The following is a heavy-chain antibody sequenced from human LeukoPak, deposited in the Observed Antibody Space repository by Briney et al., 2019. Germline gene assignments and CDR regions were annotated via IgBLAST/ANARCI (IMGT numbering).Heavy chain of an antibody. V-gene: IGHV3-11*04. Sequence: RTGGSLRLSCAASGFTFSDYYMSWIRQAPGKGLEWVSYISSSGSTIYYADSVKGRFTISRDNAKNSLYLQMSSLRAEDTAVYYCARVPAAELYYYYYMDVWGKGTTVTVSS. CDR1: GFTFSDYY. D-gene: IGHD2-2*01. CDR2: ISSSGSTI. J-gene: IGHJ6*03. CDR3: ARVPAAELYYYYYMDV.